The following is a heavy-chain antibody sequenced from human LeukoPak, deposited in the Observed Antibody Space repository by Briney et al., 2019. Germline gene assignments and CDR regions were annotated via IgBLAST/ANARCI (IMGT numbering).Heavy chain of an antibody. D-gene: IGHD4-17*01. Sequence: PSETLSLTCAVSGGSISSSNWWSWVRQPPGKGLGWIGEIYHSGSTNYNPSLKSRVTISVDTSKNQFSLKLSSVTAADTAVYYCARSDYGELDPWGQGTLVTVSS. V-gene: IGHV4-4*02. CDR3: ARSDYGELDP. CDR1: GGSISSSNW. J-gene: IGHJ5*02. CDR2: IYHSGST.